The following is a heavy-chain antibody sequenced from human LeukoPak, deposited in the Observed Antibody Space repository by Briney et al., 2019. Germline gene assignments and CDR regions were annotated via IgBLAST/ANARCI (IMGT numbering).Heavy chain of an antibody. J-gene: IGHJ5*02. CDR3: ARGGVVVVAATGNWFDP. V-gene: IGHV4-34*01. D-gene: IGHD2-15*01. Sequence: SETLSLTCAVYGGSFSGYYWSWIRQPPGKGLEWIGEINHSGSTNYNPSLKSRVTISVDTSKNQFSLKLSPVTAADTAVYYCARGGVVVVAATGNWFDPWGQGTLVTVSS. CDR2: INHSGST. CDR1: GGSFSGYY.